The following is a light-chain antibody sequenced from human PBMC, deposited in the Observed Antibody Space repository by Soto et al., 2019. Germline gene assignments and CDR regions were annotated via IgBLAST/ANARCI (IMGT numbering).Light chain of an antibody. CDR1: QSVSSY. CDR2: DAS. V-gene: IGKV3-11*01. CDR3: QQRSNWLT. J-gene: IGKJ4*01. Sequence: EIVLTQSPPTLSLSPGERATLSCRASQSVSSYLAWYRQKPGQAPRLLIYDASNRATGIPARFSGSGSGTDFTLTISSLEPEDFAVYYCQQRSNWLTFGGGTKVDIK.